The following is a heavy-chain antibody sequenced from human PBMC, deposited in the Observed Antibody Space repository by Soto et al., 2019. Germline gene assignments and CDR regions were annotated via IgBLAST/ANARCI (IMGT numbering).Heavy chain of an antibody. V-gene: IGHV1-3*01. J-gene: IGHJ5*02. D-gene: IGHD1-26*01. CDR1: GSTLTSYA. Sequence: ASVKVSCKGSGSTLTSYAMHWVRQAPGQRLEWMGWINAGNGNTKYSQKFQGRVTITRDTSASTAYMELSSLRSEDTAVYYCARDYYEVNWFDPWGQGTLVTVSS. CDR3: ARDYYEVNWFDP. CDR2: INAGNGNT.